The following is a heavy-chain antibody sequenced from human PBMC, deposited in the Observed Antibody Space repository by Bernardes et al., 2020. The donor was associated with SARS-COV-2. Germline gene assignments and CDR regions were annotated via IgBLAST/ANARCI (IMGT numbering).Heavy chain of an antibody. V-gene: IGHV4-34*01. D-gene: IGHD4-17*01. J-gene: IGHJ6*02. CDR2: INHSGST. CDR1: GGSFSGYY. CDR3: ARSGSVYGDSYYYYGMDV. Sequence: SETLSLTCAVYGGSFSGYYWSWIRQPPGKGLEWIGEINHSGSTNYNPSLKSRVTISVDTSKNQFSLKLSSVTAADTAVYYCARSGSVYGDSYYYYGMDVWGQGTTVTVSS.